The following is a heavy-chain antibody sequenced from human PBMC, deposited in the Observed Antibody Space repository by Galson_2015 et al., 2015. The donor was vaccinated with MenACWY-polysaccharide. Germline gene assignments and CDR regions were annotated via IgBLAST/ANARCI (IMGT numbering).Heavy chain of an antibody. CDR3: ARDPLGGGGCSNLIVFDV. CDR2: INTDGSST. Sequence: SLRLSCAASGFTFSSYWMHWVRQAPGEGLVWVSRINTDGSSTSYADSVKGRFTVSRDNAKNTVYLQMNSLRAEDTAVYYCARDPLGGGGCSNLIVFDVGGKGKKVP. D-gene: IGHD2-15*01. CDR1: GFTFSSYW. V-gene: IGHV3-74*01. J-gene: IGHJ3*01.